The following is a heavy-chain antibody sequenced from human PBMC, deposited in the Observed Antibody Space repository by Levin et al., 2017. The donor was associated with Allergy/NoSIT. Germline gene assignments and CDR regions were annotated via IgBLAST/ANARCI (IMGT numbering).Heavy chain of an antibody. CDR1: GDSISRYY. Sequence: SETLSLTCTVSGDSISRYYWSWIRQSPGKGLEWIGYIYYTGSTNYNPSLKSRVTISVDTSKNQFSLKLGSVTAADTATYYCARHDQWLLLSSFDPWGQGTLVTVSS. CDR3: ARHDQWLLLSSFDP. CDR2: IYYTGST. J-gene: IGHJ5*02. V-gene: IGHV4-59*08. D-gene: IGHD3-22*01.